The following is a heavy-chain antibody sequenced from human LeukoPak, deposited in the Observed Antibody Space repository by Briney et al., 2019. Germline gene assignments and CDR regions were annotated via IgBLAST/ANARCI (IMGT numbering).Heavy chain of an antibody. CDR1: RGTLSSYA. CDR2: IIPIFGTA. V-gene: IGHV1-69*01. CDR3: ARLLRYFDWAYGMDV. J-gene: IGHJ6*04. D-gene: IGHD3-9*01. Sequence: GASVNVSCMASRGTLSSYAISWVRQAPGQGREWMGGIIPIFGTANYAQKFQGRVTITADESTSTAYMELSSLRSEDTAVYYCARLLRYFDWAYGMDVWGKGTTVTVSS.